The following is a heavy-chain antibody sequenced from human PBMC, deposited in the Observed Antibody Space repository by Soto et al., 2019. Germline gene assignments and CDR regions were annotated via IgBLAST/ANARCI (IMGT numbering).Heavy chain of an antibody. Sequence: QVQLQESGPGLVKPSQTLSLTCTVSGGSISSGGYYWSWIRQHPGKGLEWIGYIYYSGSTYYNPSLKSRVTLSVYTSKTQVTLKLSAVTGAHTAVDYGAREVKGGTTGFDYWGQGTLVTVSS. J-gene: IGHJ4*02. CDR2: IYYSGST. V-gene: IGHV4-31*03. CDR1: GGSISSGGYY. CDR3: AREVKGGTTGFDY. D-gene: IGHD4-17*01.